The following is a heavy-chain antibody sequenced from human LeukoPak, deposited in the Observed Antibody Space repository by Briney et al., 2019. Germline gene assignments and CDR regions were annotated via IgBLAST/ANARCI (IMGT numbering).Heavy chain of an antibody. CDR3: ARDGRIRYFDWLFQGNWFDP. J-gene: IGHJ5*02. V-gene: IGHV1-18*01. Sequence: ASVKVSCKASGNTFTSYGISWVRQAPGQGLEWMGWIRVYNGNTNYAQKLQGRVTMTTDTSTSTAYMELRSLRSDDTAVYYCARDGRIRYFDWLFQGNWFDPWGQGTLVTVSS. D-gene: IGHD3-9*01. CDR2: IRVYNGNT. CDR1: GNTFTSYG.